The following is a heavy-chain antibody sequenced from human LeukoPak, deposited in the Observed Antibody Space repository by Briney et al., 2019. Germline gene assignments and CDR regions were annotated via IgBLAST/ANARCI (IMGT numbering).Heavy chain of an antibody. CDR3: AKDFEAYGSGWYNDY. CDR2: ISYDGSNK. D-gene: IGHD6-19*01. Sequence: GGSLRLSCAASGFTFSSYAMHWVRQAPGKGLEWVAVISYDGSNKYYADSVKGRFTISRDNSKNTLYLQMNSLRAEDTAVYYCAKDFEAYGSGWYNDYWGQGTPVTVSS. CDR1: GFTFSSYA. J-gene: IGHJ4*02. V-gene: IGHV3-30-3*01.